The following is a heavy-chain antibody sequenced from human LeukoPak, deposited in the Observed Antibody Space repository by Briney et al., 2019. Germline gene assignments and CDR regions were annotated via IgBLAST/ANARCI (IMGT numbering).Heavy chain of an antibody. CDR2: VKSDGSDT. V-gene: IGHV3-74*01. CDR3: TTGIGNHYYY. D-gene: IGHD1-14*01. CDR1: GSTFSRYW. Sequence: PGGSLRLSCAASGSTFSRYWMHLVRQAPGKGLVWVSRVKSDGSDTIYADSAKGRFTISRDNAKNTLYLQMDSLRAEDTAVYYCTTGIGNHYYYWGQGTLVTVAS. J-gene: IGHJ4*02.